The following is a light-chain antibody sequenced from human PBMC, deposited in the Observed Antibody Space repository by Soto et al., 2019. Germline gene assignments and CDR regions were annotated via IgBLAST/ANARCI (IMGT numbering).Light chain of an antibody. CDR2: DAS. CDR3: QQRSSWPPT. CDR1: QSVSSY. Sequence: EIVLTQSPATLSLSPGQRATLSCRASQSVSSYLAWYQQRPGQAPRLLIYDASNRATGTPVRFSGSGSGTDFTLTISSLEPDDFSVYYCQQRSSWPPTFGGGTKVEIK. V-gene: IGKV3-11*01. J-gene: IGKJ4*01.